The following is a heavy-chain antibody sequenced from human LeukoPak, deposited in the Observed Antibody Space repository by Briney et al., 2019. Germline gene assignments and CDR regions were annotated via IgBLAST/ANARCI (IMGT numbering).Heavy chain of an antibody. CDR2: INPSGGSE. Sequence: AASVKVSSNASGYTLSRHYLHCVLKASRQGLKRMKIINPSGGSESTAQRFQGRVTMTMTRDTSTSTVYMELSSLRSEDTAVYYCARDSYDSSGYYRSHFDYWGQGTLVTVSS. D-gene: IGHD3-22*01. CDR1: GYTLSRHY. CDR3: ARDSYDSSGYYRSHFDY. V-gene: IGHV1-46*01. J-gene: IGHJ4*02.